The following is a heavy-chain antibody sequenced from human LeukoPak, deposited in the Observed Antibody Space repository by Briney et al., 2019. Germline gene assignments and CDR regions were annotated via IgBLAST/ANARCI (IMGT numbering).Heavy chain of an antibody. CDR3: AKNMGYGGNSAFDI. CDR2: ISGSGDNT. D-gene: IGHD4-23*01. J-gene: IGHJ3*02. CDR1: GFTFSSYA. V-gene: IGHV3-23*01. Sequence: HPGGSLRLSCAASGFTFSSYAMSWVRQAPGKGLEWVSVISGSGDNTNYADPVEGRFTISRDNSKNTLYVQMNSLRAEDTAVYYCAKNMGYGGNSAFDIWGQGTMVTVSS.